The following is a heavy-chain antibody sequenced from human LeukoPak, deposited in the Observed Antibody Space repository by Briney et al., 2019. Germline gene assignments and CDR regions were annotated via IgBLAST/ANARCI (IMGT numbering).Heavy chain of an antibody. J-gene: IGHJ6*03. CDR2: MNPNSGNT. CDR1: GYTFTSYD. V-gene: IGHV1-8*03. CDR3: ARGVNTYLWFGGDYMDV. D-gene: IGHD3-16*01. Sequence: ASVKVSCKASGYTFTSYDINWVRQATGQGLEWMGWMNPNSGNTGYAQKFQGRVTITRNTSISTAYMELSSLRSEDTAVYYCARGVNTYLWFGGDYMDVWGKGSTVTVSS.